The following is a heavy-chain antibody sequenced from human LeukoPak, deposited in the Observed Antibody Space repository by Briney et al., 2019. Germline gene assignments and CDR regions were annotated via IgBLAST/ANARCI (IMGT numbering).Heavy chain of an antibody. V-gene: IGHV3-21*01. Sequence: GGSLRLSCAASGFTFSSYWMSWVRQAPGKGLEWVSSISSSSSYIYYADSVKGRFTISRDNAKNSLYLQMNSLRAEDTAVYYCARYSGYDLGAAFDYWGQGTLVTVSS. D-gene: IGHD5-12*01. CDR1: GFTFSSYW. CDR2: ISSSSSYI. CDR3: ARYSGYDLGAAFDY. J-gene: IGHJ4*02.